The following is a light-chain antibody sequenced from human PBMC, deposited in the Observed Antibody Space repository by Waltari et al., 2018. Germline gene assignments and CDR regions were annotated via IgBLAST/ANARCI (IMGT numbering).Light chain of an antibody. Sequence: ETVFTQSTAIPSLSPGARVTVPCRASQSVSSYIAWYQQKPGQAPRLLIYDASNRATGIPARFSGSGSGTDFTLTISSLEPEDFAVYYCQQRSNWPPGFTFGPGTKVDIK. V-gene: IGKV3-11*01. CDR2: DAS. J-gene: IGKJ3*01. CDR1: QSVSSY. CDR3: QQRSNWPPGFT.